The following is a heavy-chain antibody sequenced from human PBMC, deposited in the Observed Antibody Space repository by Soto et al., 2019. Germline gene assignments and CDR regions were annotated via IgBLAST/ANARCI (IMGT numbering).Heavy chain of an antibody. Sequence: GESLKISCKGSGYSFTSYWIGWVRQMPGKGLEWMGIIYPGDSDTGYSPSFQVLITISADTSISTVYLPWSMLKASATAMYTGARQGRWNELNYYYSMDIWGKGTTVTVSS. J-gene: IGHJ6*03. V-gene: IGHV5-51*01. CDR2: IYPGDSDT. CDR3: ARQGRWNELNYYYSMDI. D-gene: IGHD1-1*01. CDR1: GYSFTSYW.